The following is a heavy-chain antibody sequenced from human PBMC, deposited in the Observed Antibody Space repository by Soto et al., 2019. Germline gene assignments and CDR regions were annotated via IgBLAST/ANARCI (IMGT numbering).Heavy chain of an antibody. Sequence: PGESLKISCKGSGYSFTSYWISWVRQMPGKGLEWMGRIDPSDSYTNYSPSFQGHVTISADKSISTAYLQWSSLKASDTAMYYCAIWGGIVVVPAAQINLHTRPQRFDPWGQGTLVTVSS. D-gene: IGHD2-2*01. CDR2: IDPSDSYT. CDR3: AIWGGIVVVPAAQINLHTRPQRFDP. J-gene: IGHJ5*02. V-gene: IGHV5-10-1*01. CDR1: GYSFTSYW.